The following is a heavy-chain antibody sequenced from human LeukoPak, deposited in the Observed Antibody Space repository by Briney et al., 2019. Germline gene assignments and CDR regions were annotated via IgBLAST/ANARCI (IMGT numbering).Heavy chain of an antibody. Sequence: SVKVSCKASGGTFSSYAISWVRQAPGQGLEWMGGIIPIFGTANYAQKFQGRVTTTADESTSTAYMELSSLRSEDTAVYYCARRRDGYNWGAFDIWGQGTMVTVSS. D-gene: IGHD5-24*01. J-gene: IGHJ3*02. V-gene: IGHV1-69*13. CDR2: IIPIFGTA. CDR1: GGTFSSYA. CDR3: ARRRDGYNWGAFDI.